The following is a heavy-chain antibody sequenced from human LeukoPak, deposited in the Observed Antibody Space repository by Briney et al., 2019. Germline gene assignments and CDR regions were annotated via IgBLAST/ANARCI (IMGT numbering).Heavy chain of an antibody. CDR2: IYYSGST. J-gene: IGHJ4*02. Sequence: SETLSLTCTVSGGSISSYHWSWIRQPPGKGLEWIGYIYYSGSTNYNPSLKSRVTISVDTSKNQFSLKLKSVTAADTAVYYCARTQEWSLPFDYWGQGTLVSVSS. V-gene: IGHV4-59*01. D-gene: IGHD3-3*01. CDR1: GGSISSYH. CDR3: ARTQEWSLPFDY.